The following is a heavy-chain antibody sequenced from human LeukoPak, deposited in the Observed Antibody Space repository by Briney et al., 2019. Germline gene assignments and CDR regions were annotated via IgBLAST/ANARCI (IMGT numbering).Heavy chain of an antibody. V-gene: IGHV1-69*05. CDR1: GGTFSSYA. CDR2: IIPIFGTA. Sequence: ASVKVSCKASGGTFSSYAISWARQAPGQGLEWMGGIIPIFGTANYAQKFQGRVTITTDESTSTAYMELSSLRSEDTAVYYCARDRNYYDSSGYRPYYYYYYMDVWGKGTTVTVSS. CDR3: ARDRNYYDSSGYRPYYYYYYMDV. J-gene: IGHJ6*03. D-gene: IGHD3-22*01.